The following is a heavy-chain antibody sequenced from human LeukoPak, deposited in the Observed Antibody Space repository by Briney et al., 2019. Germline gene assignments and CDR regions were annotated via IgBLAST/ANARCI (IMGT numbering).Heavy chain of an antibody. CDR3: ARALTTTTTPFDY. V-gene: IGHV4-59*01. D-gene: IGHD4-11*01. Sequence: SETLSLTCAVYGGSFSGYYWSWIRQPPGKGLEWIGYIYYSGSTNYNPSLKSRVTISVDTSKNQFSLKLSSVTAADTAVYYCARALTTTTTPFDYWGQGTLVTVSS. CDR1: GGSFSGYY. CDR2: IYYSGST. J-gene: IGHJ4*02.